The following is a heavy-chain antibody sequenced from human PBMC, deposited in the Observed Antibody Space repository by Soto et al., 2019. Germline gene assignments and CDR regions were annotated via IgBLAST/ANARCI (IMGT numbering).Heavy chain of an antibody. CDR3: ARGYYGSGSYYNGGLDV. V-gene: IGHV3-13*04. CDR2: IGTAGDT. CDR1: GFTFSSYD. J-gene: IGHJ6*02. Sequence: GGSLSLSSAAAGFTFSSYDMHWVRQATGKGLEWVSAIGTAGDTYYPGSVKGRFTISRENAKNSLYLQMNSLRAGDTAVYYCARGYYGSGSYYNGGLDVWGQGTTVTVSS. D-gene: IGHD3-10*01.